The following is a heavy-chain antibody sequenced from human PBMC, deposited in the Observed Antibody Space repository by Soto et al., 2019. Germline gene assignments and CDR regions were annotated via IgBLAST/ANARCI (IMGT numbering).Heavy chain of an antibody. J-gene: IGHJ3*02. CDR3: ARDSAFAFDI. Sequence: GGSLRLSCAASGFHFNAYTMNWVRLAPGKGLEWVSSISGSSSYIHYADAVKGRLTISRDNAKNSLFLQMSSLRAEDTAVYYCARDSAFAFDIWGQGTMVTVSS. V-gene: IGHV3-21*01. D-gene: IGHD3-10*01. CDR2: ISGSSSYI. CDR1: GFHFNAYT.